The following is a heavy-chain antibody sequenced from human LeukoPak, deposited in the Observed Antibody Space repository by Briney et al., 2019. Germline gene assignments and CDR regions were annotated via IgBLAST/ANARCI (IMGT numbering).Heavy chain of an antibody. Sequence: GGSLRLSCAASGFTFSSYSMNWVRQAPGKGLEWVSSISSSSSYIYYADSVKGRFTISRDNAKNSLYLQMNSLRAEDTAVYYCARGGLGPVDTAMVRDYWGQGTLVTVSS. V-gene: IGHV3-21*01. CDR3: ARGGLGPVDTAMVRDY. D-gene: IGHD5-18*01. CDR1: GFTFSSYS. J-gene: IGHJ4*02. CDR2: ISSSSSYI.